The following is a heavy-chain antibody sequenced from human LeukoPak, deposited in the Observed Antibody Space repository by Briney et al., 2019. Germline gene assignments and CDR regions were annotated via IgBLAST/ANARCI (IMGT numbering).Heavy chain of an antibody. CDR3: ATGNRHSGYVRYYYYYGMDV. CDR1: GYTLTELS. V-gene: IGHV1-24*01. CDR2: FDPEDGEI. D-gene: IGHD5-12*01. J-gene: IGHJ6*02. Sequence: GASVNVSCKFSGYTLTELSMHWVRQAPGKGLGWMGGFDPEDGEIMYAQKFQGRVTMTEDTSTDTAYMELSSLRSEDTAVYYCATGNRHSGYVRYYYYYGMDVWGQGTTVTVSS.